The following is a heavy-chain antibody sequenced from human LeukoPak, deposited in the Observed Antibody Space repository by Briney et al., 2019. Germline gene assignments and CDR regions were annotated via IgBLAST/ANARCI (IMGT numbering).Heavy chain of an antibody. CDR1: GFTFDDYS. D-gene: IGHD1-1*01. Sequence: GGSLRLSCAASGFTFDDYSMNWVRQAPGKGLEWVSSISSSSSYIYYADSVKGRFTISRDNAKNSLYLQMNSLRAEDTAVYYCARVKVYRVHTNYYYYYMDVWGKGTTVTVSS. J-gene: IGHJ6*03. V-gene: IGHV3-21*01. CDR2: ISSSSSYI. CDR3: ARVKVYRVHTNYYYYYMDV.